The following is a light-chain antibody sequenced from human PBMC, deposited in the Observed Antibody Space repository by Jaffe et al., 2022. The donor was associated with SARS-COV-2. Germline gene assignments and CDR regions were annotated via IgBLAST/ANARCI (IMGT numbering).Light chain of an antibody. Sequence: EIVLTQSPVTLSLSPGERATLSCRASQSVNKYLAWYQQKPGQAPRLLIYDASNRAAGVPARFTGSGSGTDFTLTIDSLEPEDFALYYCQQRINWPLTFGGGTKVEIK. V-gene: IGKV3-11*01. CDR2: DAS. CDR3: QQRINWPLT. J-gene: IGKJ4*01. CDR1: QSVNKY.